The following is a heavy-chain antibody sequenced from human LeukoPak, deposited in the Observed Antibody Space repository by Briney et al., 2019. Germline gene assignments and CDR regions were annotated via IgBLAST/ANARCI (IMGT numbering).Heavy chain of an antibody. CDR1: GFTFSDCG. J-gene: IGHJ4*02. CDR3: ARTTYYDLPTPDY. V-gene: IGHV3-21*01. Sequence: GGSLRLSCAASGFTFSDCGMIWVRQAPGKGLAWVSSISDNSGAIHHAESVKGRFTISRDNAKNSLYLQMNGLRAEDTAIYYCARTTYYDLPTPDYWGQGTLVTVSS. D-gene: IGHD3-3*01. CDR2: ISDNSGAI.